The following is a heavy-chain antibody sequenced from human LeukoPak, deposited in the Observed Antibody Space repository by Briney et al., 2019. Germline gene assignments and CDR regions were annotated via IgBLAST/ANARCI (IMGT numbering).Heavy chain of an antibody. Sequence: GGSLRLSCAASGFTFSSYAMSWVRQAPGKGLEWVSSINGSGGSTYYADSVKGRFTISRDNSRNTFYLQMNSLSAEDTAVYYCVRQYCSTTSCYSPWGQGTLVTVSS. V-gene: IGHV3-23*01. CDR3: VRQYCSTTSCYSP. J-gene: IGHJ4*02. CDR1: GFTFSSYA. D-gene: IGHD2-2*01. CDR2: INGSGGST.